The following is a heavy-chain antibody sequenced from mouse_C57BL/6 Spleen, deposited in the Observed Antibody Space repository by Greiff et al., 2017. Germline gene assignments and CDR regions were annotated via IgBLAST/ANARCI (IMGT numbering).Heavy chain of an antibody. Sequence: EVKLVESGGGLVKPGGSLKLSCAASGFTFSSYAMSWVRQTPEKRLEWVATISDGGSYTYYPDNVKGRFTISRDNAKNTLYLQMSHLKSEDTAMYYCARAYYSNYAWFAYWGQGTLVTVSA. CDR1: GFTFSSYA. V-gene: IGHV5-4*03. D-gene: IGHD2-5*01. CDR3: ARAYYSNYAWFAY. J-gene: IGHJ3*01. CDR2: ISDGGSYT.